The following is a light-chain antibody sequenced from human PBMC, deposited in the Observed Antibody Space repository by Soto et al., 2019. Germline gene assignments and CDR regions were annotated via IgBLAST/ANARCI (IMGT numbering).Light chain of an antibody. Sequence: DIQMTQSPSTLSASVGDRVTITCRASQTISNWLAWYQQKPGKAPKLLIYRASSLESGVPSRFSGSGSGTEFTLTISSLQPDDFATYYCRQYNSYFRTFGQGTKVE. CDR3: RQYNSYFRT. V-gene: IGKV1-5*03. J-gene: IGKJ1*01. CDR2: RAS. CDR1: QTISNW.